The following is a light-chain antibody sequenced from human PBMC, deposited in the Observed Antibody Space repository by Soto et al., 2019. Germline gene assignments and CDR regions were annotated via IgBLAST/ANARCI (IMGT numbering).Light chain of an antibody. CDR3: MQTLHTPYA. CDR1: QSLLHSNGYNY. V-gene: IGKV2-28*01. J-gene: IGKJ2*01. CDR2: LGS. Sequence: DIVMTQSPLSLPVTPGEPASISCRSSQSLLHSNGYNYLDWYLRKPGQSPQLLIYLGSNRASGVPDRFSGSGSGTDFTLEIRGVEAEDIGVYYCMQTLHTPYAFGLGSRLEIK.